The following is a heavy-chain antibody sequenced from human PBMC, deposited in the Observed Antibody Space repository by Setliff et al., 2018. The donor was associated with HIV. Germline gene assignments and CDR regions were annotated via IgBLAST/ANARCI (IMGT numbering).Heavy chain of an antibody. Sequence: ASVKVSCKASGFTFTSNIMHWVRQAPGQGLEWMGIISPGGGSINYAQTFQGRVTMTRDTSTNTVYMELSSLRAEDTAVYYCAREGGGALPPRLGGLDVWGQGTMVTVSS. D-gene: IGHD3-16*01. CDR1: GFTFTSNI. V-gene: IGHV1-46*01. J-gene: IGHJ3*01. CDR3: AREGGGALPPRLGGLDV. CDR2: ISPGGGSI.